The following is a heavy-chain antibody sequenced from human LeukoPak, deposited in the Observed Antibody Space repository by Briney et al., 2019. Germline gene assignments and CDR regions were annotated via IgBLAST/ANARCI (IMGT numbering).Heavy chain of an antibody. Sequence: PSETLSLTCTVSGGSISSGGYFWSWIRQHPGKGLEWIGYIYYSGSTYYNPSLKSRVIISVDTSKNQFSLKLSSVTAADTAVYYCARGHPSDAYYGMDVWGQGTTVTVSS. J-gene: IGHJ6*02. CDR1: GGSISSGGYF. CDR3: ARGHPSDAYYGMDV. CDR2: IYYSGST. V-gene: IGHV4-31*03.